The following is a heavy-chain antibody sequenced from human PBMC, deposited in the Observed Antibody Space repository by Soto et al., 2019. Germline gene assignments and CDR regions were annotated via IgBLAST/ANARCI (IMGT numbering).Heavy chain of an antibody. D-gene: IGHD2-21*01. CDR2: IIPMLGVR. CDR3: TIGSWSGEVFDI. V-gene: IGHV1-69*02. J-gene: IGHJ3*02. CDR1: GGTFSTYS. Sequence: QVQLVQSGAEVKKPGSSVKVSCKDSGGTFSTYSMFWVRQAPGQGLEWMGRIIPMLGVRNYAQRFQDRVTITADKSTATVNMELSSLRSEDTAIYSCTIGSWSGEVFDIWGQGTMVTVSS.